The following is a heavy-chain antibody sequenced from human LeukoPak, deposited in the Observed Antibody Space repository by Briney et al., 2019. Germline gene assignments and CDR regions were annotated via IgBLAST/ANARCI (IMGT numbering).Heavy chain of an antibody. CDR1: GYTFTDYY. CDR3: ARGTDYYGSVLGY. D-gene: IGHD3-10*01. CDR2: INPNSGGT. V-gene: IGHV1-2*02. Sequence: ASVKVSCKASGYTFTDYYTQWVRQAPGQGLEWMGWINPNSGGTNYAQKFQGRVTMTRDTSIGTVYMDLSRLRSDDTAVYYCARGTDYYGSVLGYWGQGTLVTVSS. J-gene: IGHJ4*02.